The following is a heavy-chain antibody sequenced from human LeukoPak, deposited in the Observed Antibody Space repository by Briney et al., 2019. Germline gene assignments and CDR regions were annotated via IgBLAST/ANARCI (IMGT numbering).Heavy chain of an antibody. CDR2: ISSSSSYI. CDR3: ATWKERWLQLRYFDY. V-gene: IGHV3-21*01. J-gene: IGHJ4*02. CDR1: GFTFSSYS. Sequence: GRSLRLSCAASGFTFSSYSMYWVRQAPGKGLEWVSSISSSSSYIYYADSVKGRFTISRDNAKNSLYLQMNSLRAEDTSVYYCATWKERWLQLRYFDYWGQGTLVTVSS. D-gene: IGHD5-24*01.